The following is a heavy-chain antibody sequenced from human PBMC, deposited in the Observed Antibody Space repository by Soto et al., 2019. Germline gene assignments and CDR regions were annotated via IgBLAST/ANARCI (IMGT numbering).Heavy chain of an antibody. CDR1: GFTFSSYA. J-gene: IGHJ5*02. CDR2: ISGSGGST. CDR3: ARRITGTPPADGGS. D-gene: IGHD1-7*01. Sequence: GGSLRLSCAASGFTFSSYAISWVRQAPGKGLEWVSAISGSGGSTYYADSVKGRFTISRDNSKNTLYLQMNSLRAEDTAVYYCARRITGTPPADGGSWGQGTQVTVSS. V-gene: IGHV3-23*01.